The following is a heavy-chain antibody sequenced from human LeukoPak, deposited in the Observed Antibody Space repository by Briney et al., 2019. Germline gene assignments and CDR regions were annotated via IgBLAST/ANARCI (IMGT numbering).Heavy chain of an antibody. V-gene: IGHV3-23*01. J-gene: IGHJ4*02. CDR1: GFTFSSYA. CDR2: ISDSGGNT. Sequence: GGSLRLSCAASGFTFSSYAMTWVRQAPGKGLEWVSAISDSGGNTYYADSVKGRLTISRDNSKNTLFLQMNSLRAEDTAIYYCAKDSGSFDYWGQGTLVTVSS. CDR3: AKDSGSFDY.